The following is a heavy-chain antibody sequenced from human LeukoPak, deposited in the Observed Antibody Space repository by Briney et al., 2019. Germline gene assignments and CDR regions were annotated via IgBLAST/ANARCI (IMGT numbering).Heavy chain of an antibody. D-gene: IGHD3-10*01. V-gene: IGHV3-21*01. CDR3: ARDYYGSGSYSEYYYYGMDV. CDR1: GFTFSSYS. CDR2: ISSSSSYI. J-gene: IGHJ6*02. Sequence: TGGSLRLSCAASGFTFSSYSVNWVRQAPGKGLEWVSSISSSSSYIYYADSVKGRFTISRDNAKNSLYLQTNSLRAEDTAVYYCARDYYGSGSYSEYYYYGMDVWGQGTTVTVSS.